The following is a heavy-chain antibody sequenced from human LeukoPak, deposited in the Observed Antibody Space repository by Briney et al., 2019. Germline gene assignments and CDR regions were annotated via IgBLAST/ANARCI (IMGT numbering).Heavy chain of an antibody. Sequence: GRSLRLSCAASGFTFSSYAMHWVRQAPGKGLEWVAVISYDGSNKYYADSVKGRFTISRDNSKNTLYLQMNSLRAEDTAVYYCARETGYPPRFDYWGQGTLVTVSS. CDR2: ISYDGSNK. J-gene: IGHJ4*02. CDR3: ARETGYPPRFDY. D-gene: IGHD3-9*01. V-gene: IGHV3-30-3*01. CDR1: GFTFSSYA.